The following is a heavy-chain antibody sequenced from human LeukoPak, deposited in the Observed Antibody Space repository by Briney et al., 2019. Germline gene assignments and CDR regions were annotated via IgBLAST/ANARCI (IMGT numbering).Heavy chain of an antibody. Sequence: GGSLRLSCVVSGFDVSTNYMTWVCQVPGKGLEWVSLIYPSGGTYYADSVKGRFTVSKDNLLNTVYLEMNSLRVEDAAIYYCVRWRSGSLIKGYMDVWGTGATVIVSS. J-gene: IGHJ6*03. CDR2: IYPSGGT. CDR1: GFDVSTNY. CDR3: VRWRSGSLIKGYMDV. V-gene: IGHV3-53*01. D-gene: IGHD1-26*01.